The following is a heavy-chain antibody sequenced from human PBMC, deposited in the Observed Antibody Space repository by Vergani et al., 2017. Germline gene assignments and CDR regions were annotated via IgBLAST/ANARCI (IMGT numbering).Heavy chain of an antibody. CDR2: IYYSGST. Sequence: QVQLQESGPGLVKPSETLSLTCTVSGGSISSYYWSWIRQPPGKGLEWIGYIYYSGSTNYNPSLKSRVTISVDTSKNQFSLKLSSVTAADTAVYYSARGGYYDFWSGYSPNWFDPWGQGTLVTVSS. J-gene: IGHJ5*02. D-gene: IGHD3-3*01. CDR3: ARGGYYDFWSGYSPNWFDP. CDR1: GGSISSYY. V-gene: IGHV4-59*01.